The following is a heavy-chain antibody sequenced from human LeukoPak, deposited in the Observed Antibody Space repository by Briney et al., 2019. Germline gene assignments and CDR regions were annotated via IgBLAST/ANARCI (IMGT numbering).Heavy chain of an antibody. J-gene: IGHJ4*02. CDR1: GFIVSSNY. Sequence: PGGSLRLSCVASGFIVSSNYMSWVRQAPGKGLEWISIIYSGGTAFYADSVKGRFTISRDSSKNTLYLQMNSLRADDTAMYYCARGRQCDYWGQGTLVTVSS. CDR2: IYSGGTA. D-gene: IGHD4-11*01. CDR3: ARGRQCDY. V-gene: IGHV3-53*01.